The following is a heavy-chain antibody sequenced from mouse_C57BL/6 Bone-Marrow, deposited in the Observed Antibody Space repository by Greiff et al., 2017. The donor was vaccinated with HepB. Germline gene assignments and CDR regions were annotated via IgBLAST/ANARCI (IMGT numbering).Heavy chain of an antibody. CDR2: IGPGSGST. V-gene: IGHV1-77*01. Sequence: VQLQQSGAELVKPGASVKISCKASGYTFTDYYINWVKQRPGQGLEWIGKIGPGSGSTYYNEKFKGKATLTADKSSSTAYMQLSSLTSEDSAVYFCARPSGALHYYGSSSWFAYWGQGTLVTVSA. CDR1: GYTFTDYY. J-gene: IGHJ3*01. D-gene: IGHD1-1*01. CDR3: ARPSGALHYYGSSSWFAY.